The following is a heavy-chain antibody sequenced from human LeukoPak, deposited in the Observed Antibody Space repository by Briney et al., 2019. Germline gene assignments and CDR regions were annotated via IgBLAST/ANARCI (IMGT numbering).Heavy chain of an antibody. J-gene: IGHJ4*02. Sequence: ASVKVSCKASGYTFTSYAMNWVRQAPGQGLEWMGWINTNTGNPTYAQGFTGRFVFSLDTSVSTAYLQISSLKAEDTAVYYCASLCIGSSSWDFDYWGQGTLVTVSS. CDR1: GYTFTSYA. CDR2: INTNTGNP. V-gene: IGHV7-4-1*02. D-gene: IGHD6-13*01. CDR3: ASLCIGSSSWDFDY.